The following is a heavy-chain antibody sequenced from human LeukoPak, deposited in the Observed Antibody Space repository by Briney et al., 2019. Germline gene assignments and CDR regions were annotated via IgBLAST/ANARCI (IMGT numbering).Heavy chain of an antibody. D-gene: IGHD1-26*01. CDR1: GYTFTSYY. CDR2: INPSGGST. J-gene: IGHJ4*02. CDR3: ARDQGATKPTPRFDY. Sequence: VASVKVSCKASGYTFTSYYMHWVRQAPGQGLEWMGIINPSGGSTSYAKKFQGRVTMTRDMSTSTVYMELSSLRSEDTAVYYCARDQGATKPTPRFDYWGQGTLVIVSS. V-gene: IGHV1-46*01.